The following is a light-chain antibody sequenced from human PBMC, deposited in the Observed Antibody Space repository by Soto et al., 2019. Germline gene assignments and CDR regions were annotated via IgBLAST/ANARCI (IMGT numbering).Light chain of an antibody. Sequence: QSALTQPASVSGSPGQSITISCTGTSSDVGGYNYVSWYQQHPGTAPKLIICEVSDRPSGVSNRFSGSKSGSTASLTISGLQAEDEADYFCSSYTNGKTEVFGTGTKLTVL. CDR2: EVS. V-gene: IGLV2-14*01. CDR1: SSDVGGYNY. J-gene: IGLJ1*01. CDR3: SSYTNGKTEV.